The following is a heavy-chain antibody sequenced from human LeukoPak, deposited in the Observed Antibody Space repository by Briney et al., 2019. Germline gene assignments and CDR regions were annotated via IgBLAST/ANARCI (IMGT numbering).Heavy chain of an antibody. D-gene: IGHD6-19*01. CDR1: GFTFSTYS. CDR3: ARDHYPVAGHPRLDY. V-gene: IGHV3-48*01. J-gene: IGHJ4*02. Sequence: GGSLRLSCAASGFTFSTYSMNWVRQAPGKGLEWVSCVSSSSSTIFYAASVKGRFTISRDNAKNSMYLQMNSLRAEDTAVYYCARDHYPVAGHPRLDYWGQGTLVTVSS. CDR2: VSSSSSTI.